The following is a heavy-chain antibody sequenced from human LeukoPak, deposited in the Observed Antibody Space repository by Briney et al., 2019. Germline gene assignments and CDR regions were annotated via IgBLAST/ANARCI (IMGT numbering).Heavy chain of an antibody. V-gene: IGHV4-4*07. D-gene: IGHD1-26*01. CDR3: ARDRGVVGAPDDAFDI. Sequence: SETLSLICTVSGGSISSYYWSWIRQPAGKGLEWIGRIYTSGSTNYNPSFKSRVTMSVDTSKNQFSLKLSSVTAADTAVYYCARDRGVVGAPDDAFDIWGQGTMVTVSS. CDR1: GGSISSYY. J-gene: IGHJ3*02. CDR2: IYTSGST.